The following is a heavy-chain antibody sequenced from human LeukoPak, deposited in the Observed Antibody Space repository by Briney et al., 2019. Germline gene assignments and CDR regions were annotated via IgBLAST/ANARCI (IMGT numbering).Heavy chain of an antibody. V-gene: IGHV3-23*01. D-gene: IGHD4-17*01. J-gene: IGHJ4*02. CDR1: GFTFSKYA. CDR2: ISGSDGNT. CDR3: ARDSSVPYGITD. Sequence: QPGRSLRLSCAASGFTFSKYAMSWVRQAPGKGLEWVSAISGSDGNTFYADSVKGRFTISRDNSKNTLSLQMNNLRAEDTALYYCARDSSVPYGITDWGQGTLVTVSS.